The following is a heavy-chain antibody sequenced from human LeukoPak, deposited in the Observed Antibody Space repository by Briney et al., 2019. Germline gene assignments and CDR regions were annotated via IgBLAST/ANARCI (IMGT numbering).Heavy chain of an antibody. D-gene: IGHD3-9*01. CDR2: IYTSGST. Sequence: PSETLSLTCTVSGGSISSYYWSWIRQPAGKGLEWTGRIYTSGSTNYNPSLKSRVTMSVDTSKNQFSLKLSSVTAADTAVYYCARAGADLDYDILTGYYYYYMDVWGKGTTVTVSS. J-gene: IGHJ6*03. CDR1: GGSISSYY. V-gene: IGHV4-4*07. CDR3: ARAGADLDYDILTGYYYYYMDV.